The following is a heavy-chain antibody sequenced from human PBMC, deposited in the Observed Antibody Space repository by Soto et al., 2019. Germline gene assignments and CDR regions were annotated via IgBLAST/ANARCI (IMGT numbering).Heavy chain of an antibody. V-gene: IGHV4-34*01. CDR1: GGSFSGYY. J-gene: IGHJ4*02. CDR2: INRSGST. D-gene: IGHD4-17*01. Sequence: QMQLQQWGAGLLKPSETLSLTCAVYGGSFSGYYYYRIRQPPGKGLEWNGEINRSGSTNYNPSLKSRVTISVDTSKTQFSLTLSSVTAADTAIYYCARGGLTTVPPLTWGQGTLVTVSS. CDR3: ARGGLTTVPPLT.